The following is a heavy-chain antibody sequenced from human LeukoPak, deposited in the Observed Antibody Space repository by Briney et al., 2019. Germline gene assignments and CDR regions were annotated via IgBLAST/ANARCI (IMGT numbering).Heavy chain of an antibody. J-gene: IGHJ4*02. V-gene: IGHV3-21*01. Sequence: GGSLILSCAASGFTFSNYAMHWVRQAPGKGLEWVSSISSSSSYMYYADSMRGRFTISRDSAQNSLYLQMNGLKAEDTAVYYCARERNWGFDYWGQGTLVTVSS. CDR2: ISSSSSYM. CDR1: GFTFSNYA. D-gene: IGHD7-27*01. CDR3: ARERNWGFDY.